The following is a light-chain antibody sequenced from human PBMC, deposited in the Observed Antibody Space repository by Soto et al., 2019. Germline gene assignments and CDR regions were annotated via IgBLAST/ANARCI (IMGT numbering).Light chain of an antibody. J-gene: IGLJ1*01. CDR3: SSDFTTSTRRR. CDR2: VVT. CDR1: INDIGRYNY. Sequence: TTTNTTTINDIGRYNYVPCYQHFPGKATKLIIKVVTNRSSGVSFRFSGSKSGNTASLTISGLQAEDEAGYHCSSDFTTSTRRRFGALTKVTVL. V-gene: IGLV2-14*03.